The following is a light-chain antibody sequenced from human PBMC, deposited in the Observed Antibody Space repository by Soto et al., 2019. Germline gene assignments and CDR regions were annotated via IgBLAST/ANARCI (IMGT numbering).Light chain of an antibody. CDR1: QDISNY. V-gene: IGKV1-33*01. CDR2: DAS. J-gene: IGKJ3*01. Sequence: DIQMTQSPSSLSASVGDRVTITCQVSQDISNYLNWYQQKPGKAPKLLIYDASNLETGVPSRFSGSGSGTDFTFTISSLQPEDIATYYCQQYDNLATFGPGTKVDIK. CDR3: QQYDNLAT.